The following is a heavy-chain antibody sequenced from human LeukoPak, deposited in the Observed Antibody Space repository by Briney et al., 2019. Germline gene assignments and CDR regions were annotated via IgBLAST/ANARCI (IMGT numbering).Heavy chain of an antibody. CDR1: GDSINSGNNY. Sequence: SETLSLTCTVSGDSINSGNNYWSWIRQPPGKGLEWIGSIYYSGNTYYNASLKSQVSISIDTSKNQFSLRLTSVTAADTAVYYCARQTGSGLFILPGGQGTLVTVSS. CDR2: IYYSGNT. CDR3: ARQTGSGLFILP. V-gene: IGHV4-39*01. J-gene: IGHJ4*02. D-gene: IGHD3/OR15-3a*01.